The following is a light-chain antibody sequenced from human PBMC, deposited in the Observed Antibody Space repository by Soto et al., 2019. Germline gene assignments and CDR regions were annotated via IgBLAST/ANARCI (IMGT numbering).Light chain of an antibody. J-gene: IGLJ3*02. CDR2: SVS. Sequence: QSVLTQPASVSGSPGQSITISCTGTSSDIGGYNYVSWYQQHPGKAPKLIIYSVSNRPSSISNRFSGSKSGNTASLTISGLQAEDEAAYYCSSYTTSLTWVFGGGTKLTVL. CDR3: SSYTTSLTWV. CDR1: SSDIGGYNY. V-gene: IGLV2-14*01.